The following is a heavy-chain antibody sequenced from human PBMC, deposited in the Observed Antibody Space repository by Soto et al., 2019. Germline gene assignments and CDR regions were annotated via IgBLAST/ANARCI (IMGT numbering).Heavy chain of an antibody. J-gene: IGHJ6*03. CDR1: GFTFDGYA. D-gene: IGHD1-26*01. CDR3: AKDYGAYYYYYMDV. V-gene: IGHV3-9*01. Sequence: EVQLVESGGGLVQPGRSLRLSCAASGFTFDGYAMHWVRQPPGKGLEWVSGISWNSGSLAYADSVKGRFTNSRDNAKNSLYLQMTSLRAENTALYSCAKDYGAYYYYYMDVWGKGTTVTVS. CDR2: ISWNSGSL.